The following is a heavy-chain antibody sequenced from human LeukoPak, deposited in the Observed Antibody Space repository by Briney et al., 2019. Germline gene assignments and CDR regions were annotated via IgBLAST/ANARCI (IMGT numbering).Heavy chain of an antibody. CDR3: ARLAAGVTPLRYFDL. D-gene: IGHD5-18*01. CDR2: IYYSGST. V-gene: IGHV4-59*12. J-gene: IGHJ2*01. CDR1: GGSISSYY. Sequence: SETLSLTCTVSGGSISSYYWSWIRQPPGKGLEWIGYIYYSGSTNYNPSLKSRVTISVDTSKNQFSLKLSSVTAADTAVYYCARLAAGVTPLRYFDLWGRGTLVTVSS.